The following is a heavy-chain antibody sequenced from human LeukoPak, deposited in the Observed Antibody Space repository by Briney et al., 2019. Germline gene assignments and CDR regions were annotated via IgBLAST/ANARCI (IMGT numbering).Heavy chain of an antibody. D-gene: IGHD2-2*01. CDR2: IIPIFGTA. CDR1: GGTLSSYA. CDR3: ARETVVVPAAMVDDAFDI. J-gene: IGHJ3*02. Sequence: SVKVSCKASGGTLSSYAISWVRQAPGQGLEWMGGIIPIFGTANYAQKFQGRVTITTDESTSTAYMELSSLRSEDTAVYYRARETVVVPAAMVDDAFDIWGQGTMVTVSS. V-gene: IGHV1-69*05.